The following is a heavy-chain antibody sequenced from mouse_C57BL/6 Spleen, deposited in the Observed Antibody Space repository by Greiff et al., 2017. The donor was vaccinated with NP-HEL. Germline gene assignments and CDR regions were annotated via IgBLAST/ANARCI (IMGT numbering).Heavy chain of an antibody. Sequence: EVQGVESGGGLVKPGGSLKLSCAASGFTFSDYGMHWVRQAPEKGLEWVAYISSGSSTIYYADTVKGRFTISRDNAKNTLFLQMTSLRSEDTAMYYCARRDYDRYYYAMDYWGQGTSVTVSS. CDR1: GFTFSDYG. D-gene: IGHD2-4*01. J-gene: IGHJ4*01. CDR2: ISSGSSTI. CDR3: ARRDYDRYYYAMDY. V-gene: IGHV5-17*01.